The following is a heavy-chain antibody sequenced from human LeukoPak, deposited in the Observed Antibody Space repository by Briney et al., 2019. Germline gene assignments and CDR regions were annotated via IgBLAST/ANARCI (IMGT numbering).Heavy chain of an antibody. CDR3: AKIPIVVVVAAHFDY. CDR2: ISGSGGST. J-gene: IGHJ4*02. Sequence: GGSLRLSCAASGFTFSSYAMHWVRQAPGKGLEWVSAISGSGGSTYYADSVKGRFTISRDNSKNTLYLQMNSLRAEDTAVYYCAKIPIVVVVAAHFDYWGQGTLVTVSS. D-gene: IGHD2-15*01. V-gene: IGHV3-23*01. CDR1: GFTFSSYA.